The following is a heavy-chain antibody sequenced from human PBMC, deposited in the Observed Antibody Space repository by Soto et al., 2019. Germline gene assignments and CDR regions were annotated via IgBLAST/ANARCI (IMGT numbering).Heavy chain of an antibody. D-gene: IGHD3-10*01. V-gene: IGHV4-59*01. CDR1: GSSISSYY. J-gene: IGHJ1*01. CDR2: IYGTGST. Sequence: KSSETLSLTCTVSGSSISSYYWSWIRQPPGKGLEWIGYIYGTGSTDYNPSLKSRVTMSIDTSKNQFSLKLSSVTPADTAVYYCARATVGVTELPYWGQGTLVPVSS. CDR3: ARATVGVTELPY.